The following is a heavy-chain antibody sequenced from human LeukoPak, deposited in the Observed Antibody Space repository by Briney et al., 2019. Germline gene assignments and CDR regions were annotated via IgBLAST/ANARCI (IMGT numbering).Heavy chain of an antibody. J-gene: IGHJ4*02. V-gene: IGHV3-53*01. D-gene: IGHD2-2*01. Sequence: PGGSLRLSCAASGFTVSSNYMNWVRQAPGKGLEWVSVIYSGGSTYYADSVKGRFTISRDNSKNTLYLQLNSLRAEDTAVYYCARGRYCSSTRCSYFDYWGQGTLVTVSS. CDR2: IYSGGST. CDR3: ARGRYCSSTRCSYFDY. CDR1: GFTVSSNY.